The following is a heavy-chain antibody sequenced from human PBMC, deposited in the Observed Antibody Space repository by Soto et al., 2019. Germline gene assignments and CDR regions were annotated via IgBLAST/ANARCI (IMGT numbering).Heavy chain of an antibody. CDR2: IYYSGST. D-gene: IGHD3-10*01. J-gene: IGHJ5*02. Sequence: TSETLSLTCTVSGGSISSGDYYWSWIRQPPGKGLEWIGYIYYSGSTYYNPSLKSRVTISVDTSKNQFSLKLSSVTAADTAVYYCASSYGSGSYYSIAPWGQGTLVTVSS. V-gene: IGHV4-30-4*01. CDR3: ASSYGSGSYYSIAP. CDR1: GGSISSGDYY.